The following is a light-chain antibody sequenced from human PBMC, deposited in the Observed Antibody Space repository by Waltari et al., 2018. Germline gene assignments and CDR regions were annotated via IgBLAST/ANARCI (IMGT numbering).Light chain of an antibody. V-gene: IGLV8-61*01. J-gene: IGLJ3*02. CDR2: NTN. CDR1: SRSVSTDHS. Sequence: QTVATQEPSFSVSPGGTVTLTCGLISRSVSTDHSPSWYKQAPGQAPPTPIYNTNIRSSGVPDRFACSILGTKAACPITGAQADDESDYYCMLWVGRAHNGIWVFGGGTKVTVL. CDR3: MLWVGRAHNGIWV.